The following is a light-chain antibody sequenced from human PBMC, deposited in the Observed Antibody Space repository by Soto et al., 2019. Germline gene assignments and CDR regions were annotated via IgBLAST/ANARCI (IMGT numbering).Light chain of an antibody. V-gene: IGKV3-20*01. CDR3: QQYDSSPT. J-gene: IGKJ1*01. CDR2: GAS. CDR1: QSVSSNY. Sequence: EIVLTQSPGTLSLSPGERATLSCRASQSVSSNYLAWYQQKPGQAPRLLIYGASSRATGIPDRFSGSGSGTDFTLTLSRLEPEDFAVYYCQQYDSSPTFGQGTKVDIK.